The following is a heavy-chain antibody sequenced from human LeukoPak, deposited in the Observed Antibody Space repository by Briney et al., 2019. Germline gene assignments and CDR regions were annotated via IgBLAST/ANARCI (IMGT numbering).Heavy chain of an antibody. J-gene: IGHJ4*02. CDR1: GYSISSGYY. Sequence: SETLSLTCAVSGYSISSGYYWGWIRQPPGKGLGWIGTIYHSGSTYYNPSLKSRVTISVDTSNNQFSLKLNSVTAADTAVYYCARQGYCTNGVCSISDYWGQGTLVTVSS. CDR2: IYHSGST. V-gene: IGHV4-38-2*01. D-gene: IGHD2-8*01. CDR3: ARQGYCTNGVCSISDY.